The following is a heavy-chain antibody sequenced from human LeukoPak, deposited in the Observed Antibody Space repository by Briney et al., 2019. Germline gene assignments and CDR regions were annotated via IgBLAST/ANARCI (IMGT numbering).Heavy chain of an antibody. Sequence: PSETLSLTCTVSGGSLSSSSYYWGWIRQPPGKGLEWIGSIYYSGSTYYNPSLKSRVTISVDTSKNQFSLKLSSVTAADTAVYYCARISVGAAGNNWFDPWGQGTLVTVSS. D-gene: IGHD6-13*01. CDR3: ARISVGAAGNNWFDP. CDR2: IYYSGST. CDR1: GGSLSSSSYY. J-gene: IGHJ5*02. V-gene: IGHV4-39*01.